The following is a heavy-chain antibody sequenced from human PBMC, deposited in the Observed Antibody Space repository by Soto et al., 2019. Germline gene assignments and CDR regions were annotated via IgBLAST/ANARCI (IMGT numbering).Heavy chain of an antibody. CDR1: GFTFDDYA. CDR3: HGYGY. CDR2: ISWDSGSI. Sequence: GGSLRLSCAASGFTFDDYAMHWVRQAPGKGLEWVSGISWDSGSIIYADSVKGRFIISRDNAKNSLYLQMNSLRAEDTALYYCHGYGYWGQGTLVTVSS. V-gene: IGHV3-9*01. J-gene: IGHJ4*02. D-gene: IGHD5-12*01.